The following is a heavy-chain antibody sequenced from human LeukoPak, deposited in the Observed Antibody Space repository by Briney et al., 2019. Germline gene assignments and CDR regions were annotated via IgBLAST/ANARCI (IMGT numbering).Heavy chain of an antibody. D-gene: IGHD2-15*01. V-gene: IGHV4-39*07. CDR3: ARGVVVVAATSSFDY. Sequence: SETLSLTCTVSGGSISSSSYYWGWIRQPPGKGLEWIGSIYYSGSTYYNPSLKSRVTISVDTSKNQFSLKLSSVTAADTAVYYCARGVVVVAATSSFDYWGQGTLVTVSS. CDR2: IYYSGST. CDR1: GGSISSSSYY. J-gene: IGHJ4*02.